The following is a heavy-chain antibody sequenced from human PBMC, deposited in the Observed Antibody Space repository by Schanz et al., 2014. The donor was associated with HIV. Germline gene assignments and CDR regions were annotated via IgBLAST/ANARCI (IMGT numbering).Heavy chain of an antibody. Sequence: EVQLVESGGDLVQPGGSLRLSCVASGFTFSGYWMHWVRQAPGEGLVWVSRINSDGSSTTYADYVKGRFTISRDNAKNTLYLQMNSLRAEDTAVYYCARDYRYLQEYHYGMDVWGQGTTVSVS. CDR3: ARDYRYLQEYHYGMDV. V-gene: IGHV3-74*01. CDR2: INSDGSST. CDR1: GFTFSGYW. D-gene: IGHD3-9*01. J-gene: IGHJ6*02.